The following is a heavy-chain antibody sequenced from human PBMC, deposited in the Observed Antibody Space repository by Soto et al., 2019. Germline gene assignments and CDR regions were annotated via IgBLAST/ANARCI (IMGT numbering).Heavy chain of an antibody. CDR2: VSGSGDST. D-gene: IGHD2-21*02. J-gene: IGHJ4*02. CDR1: AFTFSSYA. V-gene: IGHV3-23*01. CDR3: AKGRASDCPGCTQDY. Sequence: EVQQLESGGGLAQPGGSLRLSCAASAFTFSSYAMSWVRQAPGKGLEWVSAVSGSGDSTYYADSVKGRFTISRDNSKNTLYLQMNSLRAEDTAVYYCAKGRASDCPGCTQDYWGQGTLVTVSS.